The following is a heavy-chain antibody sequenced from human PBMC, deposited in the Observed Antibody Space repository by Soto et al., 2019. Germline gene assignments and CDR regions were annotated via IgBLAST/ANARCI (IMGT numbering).Heavy chain of an antibody. CDR2: IYYSGST. V-gene: IGHV4-59*01. CDR3: ARVPQWLLLPDAFDI. CDR1: GGSISSYY. D-gene: IGHD3-22*01. Sequence: PSETLSLTCTVSGGSISSYYLSWIRQPPGKGLECIGYIYYSGSTNYNPSLKSRVTISVDTSKNQFSLKLSSVTAADTAVYYCARVPQWLLLPDAFDIWGQGTMVTV. J-gene: IGHJ3*02.